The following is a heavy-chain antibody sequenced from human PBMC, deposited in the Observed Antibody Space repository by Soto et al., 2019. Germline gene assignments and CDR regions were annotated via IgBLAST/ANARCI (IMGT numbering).Heavy chain of an antibody. CDR3: AKASDYAAAKNYFED. V-gene: IGHV3-30*18. CDR1: GFTLSSYG. Sequence: QVQLVESGGGVVQPGTSLRLSCAASGFTLSSYGMHWVRQAPGKGLEWVAVISYDGTNKYYADSVKDRFTISRDNSKNTLYLHMNSLRVEDTALYYCAKASDYAAAKNYFEDWGQGTLVTVSS. D-gene: IGHD4-17*01. CDR2: ISYDGTNK. J-gene: IGHJ4*02.